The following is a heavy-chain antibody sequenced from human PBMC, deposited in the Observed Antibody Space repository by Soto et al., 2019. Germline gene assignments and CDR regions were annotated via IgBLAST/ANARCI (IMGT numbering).Heavy chain of an antibody. CDR3: AREFGSGYLPIDL. Sequence: PGGSLRLSCAASGFTVSSNWMHWVRQGPGKGLVWVSRINGDGTTTNYADSVKGRFTISRDNAKNTLYLQMNSLRAEDTAVYYCAREFGSGYLPIDLWGCGTLVTVSS. V-gene: IGHV3-74*01. J-gene: IGHJ2*01. D-gene: IGHD3-22*01. CDR2: INGDGTTT. CDR1: GFTVSSNW.